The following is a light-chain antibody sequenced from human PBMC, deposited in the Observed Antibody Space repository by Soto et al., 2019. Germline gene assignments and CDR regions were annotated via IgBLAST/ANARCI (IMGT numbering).Light chain of an antibody. CDR1: QGISSW. V-gene: IGKV1-5*03. CDR2: KAS. J-gene: IGKJ4*01. CDR3: QQYNSYSLS. Sequence: IHMTQSPSSLSASVGDRVAITCRASQGISSWLAWYQQKPGKAPKLLIYKASNLESGVPSRFSGSGSGTEFTLTISSLQPDDFATYYCQQYNSYSLSFGGGTKVDIK.